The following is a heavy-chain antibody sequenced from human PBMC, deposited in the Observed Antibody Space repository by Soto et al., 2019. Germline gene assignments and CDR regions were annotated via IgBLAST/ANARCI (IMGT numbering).Heavy chain of an antibody. Sequence: QVQLVESGGGVVQPGRSLRLSCEASGFTFRTYGMHWVRQAPGKGLEWVALISYDGNKIYYADSVKGRFTISRDNSKNTLFLHMNSLRAEDTAVYYCAKHDYGEPYCWGQGTLVTVSS. V-gene: IGHV3-30*18. D-gene: IGHD4-17*01. CDR1: GFTFRTYG. CDR2: ISYDGNKI. CDR3: AKHDYGEPYC. J-gene: IGHJ4*02.